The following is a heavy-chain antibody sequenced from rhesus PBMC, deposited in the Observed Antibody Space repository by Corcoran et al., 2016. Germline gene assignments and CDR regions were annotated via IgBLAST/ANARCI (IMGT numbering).Heavy chain of an antibody. D-gene: IGHD3-16*01. CDR3: AGGGVVMGLDY. CDR1: GGSISESYR. J-gene: IGHJ4*01. Sequence: QVQLQESGPGVVKPSETLSLTCAVSGGSISESYRWSWICQPPGKGLEWIWHIYGRSTNTRSNPPLTRRVTFSKDTSKNQFSLELSSVTAADTAVYYCAGGGVVMGLDYWGKGVLITVST. V-gene: IGHV4S10*01. CDR2: IYGRSTNT.